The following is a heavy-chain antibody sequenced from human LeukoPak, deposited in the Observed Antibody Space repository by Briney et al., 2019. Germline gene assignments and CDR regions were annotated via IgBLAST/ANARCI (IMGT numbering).Heavy chain of an antibody. J-gene: IGHJ4*02. Sequence: ASVTVSCKASGYSFTAYYMHWVRQAPGQGLEYMGWINPNSGGTTSSQKFQDRVTLTRDTSISTAYMELSSLTSDDTAVYYCARAYGSGSSYHPDYWGQGTLVTVSS. CDR2: INPNSGGT. CDR3: ARAYGSGSSYHPDY. D-gene: IGHD3-10*01. V-gene: IGHV1-2*02. CDR1: GYSFTAYY.